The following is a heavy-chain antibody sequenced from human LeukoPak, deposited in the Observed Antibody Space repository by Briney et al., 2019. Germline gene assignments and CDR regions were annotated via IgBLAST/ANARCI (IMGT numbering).Heavy chain of an antibody. Sequence: PGRSLRLSCAASGFTFDDYAMHWVRQAPGKGLEWVSGISWNSGSIGYADSVKGRFTISRDNAKNSLYLQMNSLRAGDTAVYYCARGRRAKTYDILSCWFDPWGQGTLVTVSS. CDR3: ARGRRAKTYDILSCWFDP. D-gene: IGHD3-9*01. CDR1: GFTFDDYA. V-gene: IGHV3-9*01. J-gene: IGHJ5*02. CDR2: ISWNSGSI.